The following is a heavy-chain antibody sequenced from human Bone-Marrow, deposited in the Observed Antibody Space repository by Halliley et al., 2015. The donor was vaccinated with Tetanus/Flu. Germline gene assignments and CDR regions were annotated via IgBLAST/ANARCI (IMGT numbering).Heavy chain of an antibody. CDR3: TREEMIVVISVAFDV. V-gene: IGHV3-49*02. D-gene: IGHD3-22*01. CDR2: RSIPYGGTT. Sequence: RSIPYGGTTQCAASVEGRFTISRDDSRGIAYLQMNSLKTEDTGVYYCTREEMIVVISVAFDVWGQGTMVTVSS. J-gene: IGHJ3*01.